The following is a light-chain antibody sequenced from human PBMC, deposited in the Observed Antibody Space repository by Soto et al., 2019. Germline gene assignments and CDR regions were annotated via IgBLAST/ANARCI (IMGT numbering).Light chain of an antibody. CDR2: GAF. Sequence: PGERATLSCRPSPGVSPNFLAWYQQKPGQAPRLVISGAFSRATGNPDRFSGSGTGTDFSITRDRLEAEDFEVYLWQQYGSSRPTFGGGTKVAIK. J-gene: IGKJ4*01. CDR3: QQYGSSRPT. V-gene: IGKV3-20*01. CDR1: PGVSPNF.